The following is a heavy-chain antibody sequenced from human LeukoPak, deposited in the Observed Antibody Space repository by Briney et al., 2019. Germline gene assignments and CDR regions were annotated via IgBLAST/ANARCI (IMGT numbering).Heavy chain of an antibody. J-gene: IGHJ4*02. CDR1: GFTFSSYS. Sequence: PGGSLRLSCAASGFTFSSYSMNWVRQAPGKGLEWVSSISSSSSYIYYADSVKGRFTISRDNAKNSLYLQMNSLRAEDTALYYCAKGEVLTTVVTPFDYWGQGTLVTVSS. V-gene: IGHV3-21*04. CDR3: AKGEVLTTVVTPFDY. D-gene: IGHD4-17*01. CDR2: ISSSSSYI.